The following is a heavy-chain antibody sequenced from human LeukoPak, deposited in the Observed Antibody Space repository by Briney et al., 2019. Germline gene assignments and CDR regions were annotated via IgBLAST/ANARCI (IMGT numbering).Heavy chain of an antibody. CDR1: GGSIDTYY. V-gene: IGHV4-4*07. CDR2: IYTGGST. J-gene: IGHJ4*02. CDR3: ASHPRHASGTYYNAHFDY. D-gene: IGHD3-10*01. Sequence: PSETLSLTCTVSGGSIDTYYWNWIRQPAGKGLEWIGRIYTGGSTDYNPSLNSRVTMSLDTSKNHFSLKLNSVTAADTAVYYCASHPRHASGTYYNAHFDYWGQETLVTVSS.